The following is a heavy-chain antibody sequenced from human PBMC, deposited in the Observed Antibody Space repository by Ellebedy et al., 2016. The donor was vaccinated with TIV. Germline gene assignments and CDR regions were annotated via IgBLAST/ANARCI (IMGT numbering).Heavy chain of an antibody. J-gene: IGHJ4*02. CDR1: GFTFRNDW. D-gene: IGHD2-21*02. CDR2: ITSDGSST. Sequence: GGSLRLXXAASGFTFRNDWMHWVRQAPGKGLVWVSRITSDGSSTTYADSVKGRFTISRDNAKNTLYLQMNSLRVEDTAVYYCIRARPYCGGDCYSFGNWGQGSLVTVSS. CDR3: IRARPYCGGDCYSFGN. V-gene: IGHV3-74*01.